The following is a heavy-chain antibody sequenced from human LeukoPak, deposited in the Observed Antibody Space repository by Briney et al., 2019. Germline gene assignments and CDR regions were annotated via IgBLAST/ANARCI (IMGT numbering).Heavy chain of an antibody. D-gene: IGHD3-10*01. J-gene: IGHJ5*02. Sequence: PSETLSLTCAVYGVSFSGYYWSWIRQPPGKGLEWIGEINHSGSTSYNPSLKSRVTVSVDTSKNQFSLKLTSVTAADTAAYYCARVRGDYYGSGIGNWFDPWGQGTLVTVSS. CDR1: GVSFSGYY. CDR2: INHSGST. CDR3: ARVRGDYYGSGIGNWFDP. V-gene: IGHV4-34*01.